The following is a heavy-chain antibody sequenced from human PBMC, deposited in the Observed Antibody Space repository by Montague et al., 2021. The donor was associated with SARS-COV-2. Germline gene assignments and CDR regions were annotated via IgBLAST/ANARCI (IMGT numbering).Heavy chain of an antibody. J-gene: IGHJ6*02. V-gene: IGHV4-39*07. Sequence: SETLSLTCTVSGGSISSSSYYWGWIRQPPGKGLEWIGGIYYTGSTYYNPSLKSRVTISVDTSKNQLSLKLSSVTAADTAVYYCARDTRIAMLVVVTRYGLDVWGQGTTVTVSS. CDR2: IYYTGST. CDR1: GGSISSSSYY. CDR3: ARDTRIAMLVVVTRYGLDV. D-gene: IGHD3-22*01.